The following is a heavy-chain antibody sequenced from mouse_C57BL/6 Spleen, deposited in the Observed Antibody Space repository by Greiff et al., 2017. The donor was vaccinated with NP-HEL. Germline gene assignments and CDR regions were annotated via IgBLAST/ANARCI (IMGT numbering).Heavy chain of an antibody. CDR2: IDPSDSYT. J-gene: IGHJ4*01. V-gene: IGHV1-69*01. CDR1: GYTFTSYW. CDR3: ARSWVVDYYAMDY. Sequence: QVQLQQPGAELVMPGASVKLSCKASGYTFTSYWMHWVKQRPGQGLEWIGEIDPSDSYTNYNQKFKGKSTLTVDKSSSTAYMQLSSLTSEDSAVYYCARSWVVDYYAMDYWGQGTSVTVSS. D-gene: IGHD4-1*01.